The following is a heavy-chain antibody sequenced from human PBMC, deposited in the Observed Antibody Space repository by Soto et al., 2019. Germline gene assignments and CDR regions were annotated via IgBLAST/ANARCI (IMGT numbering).Heavy chain of an antibody. CDR1: GFSVNTTGMC. CDR2: IDWVDDK. Sequence: SGPTLVNPTQTLTLTCALSGFSVNTTGMCVSWVRQPPGKALEWLALIDWVDDKYYSTSLKTRLTISKDTSKNQVVLTMTNMDPADTGTYYCARIHSSSWYGMDVWGQGTTVTVSS. D-gene: IGHD2-2*01. J-gene: IGHJ6*02. CDR3: ARIHSSSWYGMDV. V-gene: IGHV2-70*20.